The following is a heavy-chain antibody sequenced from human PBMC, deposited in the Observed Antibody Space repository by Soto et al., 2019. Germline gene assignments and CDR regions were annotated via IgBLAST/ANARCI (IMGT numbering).Heavy chain of an antibody. CDR3: VKDLAHMADQ. J-gene: IGHJ4*02. CDR2: ILYDGTKK. CDR1: GFTFNSYG. V-gene: IGHV3-30*18. Sequence: QVQLLESGGGVVLPGGSLRLSCEASGFTFNSYGMYLVSQAPGKVLDWVSHILYDGTKKYYADSVKGRFTISRDTSKNTLYLQMDRMRIEDTAVYFCVKDLAHMADQWGQGTLVLVSS.